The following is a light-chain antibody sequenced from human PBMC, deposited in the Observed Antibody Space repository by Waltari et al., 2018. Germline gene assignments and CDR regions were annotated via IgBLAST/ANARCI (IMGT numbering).Light chain of an antibody. J-gene: IGLJ1*01. CDR1: RSDVCCSNS. V-gene: IGLV2-14*01. CDR2: DVS. CDR3: SSYTSSSTSLYV. Sequence: QSALTQPASVSGSPGQPIPISGTGTRSDVCCSNSVSWYHQHPGKAPQLMIYDVSKRPSGVSNRFSGSKSGNTASLTISGLQAEDEADYYCSSYTSSSTSLYVFGTGTKVTVL.